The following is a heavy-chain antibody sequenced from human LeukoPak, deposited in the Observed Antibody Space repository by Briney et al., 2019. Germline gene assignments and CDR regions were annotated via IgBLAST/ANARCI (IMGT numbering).Heavy chain of an antibody. CDR1: GGSISSSSHY. CDR2: IYYSGST. Sequence: PSETLSLTCTVSGGSISSSSHYWGWIRQPPGKGLEWIGSIYYSGSTYYNPSLKSRVTISVDTSKNQFSLKLSSVTAADTAVYFCARHAVSNLGNFDYWGQGTLVTVSS. D-gene: IGHD7-27*01. CDR3: ARHAVSNLGNFDY. J-gene: IGHJ4*02. V-gene: IGHV4-39*01.